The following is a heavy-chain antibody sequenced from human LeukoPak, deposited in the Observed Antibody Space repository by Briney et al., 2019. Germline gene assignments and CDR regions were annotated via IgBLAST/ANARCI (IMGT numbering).Heavy chain of an antibody. CDR2: IYYSGST. J-gene: IGHJ5*02. D-gene: IGHD2-15*01. CDR1: GDSISSYY. Sequence: SETLSLTCTVSGDSISSYYWGWIRQPPGKGLEWIGSIYYSGSTYYNPSLKSRVTISVDTSKNQFSLKLSSVTAADTAVYYCARRDCSGGSCYLFDPWGQGTLVTVSS. V-gene: IGHV4-39*01. CDR3: ARRDCSGGSCYLFDP.